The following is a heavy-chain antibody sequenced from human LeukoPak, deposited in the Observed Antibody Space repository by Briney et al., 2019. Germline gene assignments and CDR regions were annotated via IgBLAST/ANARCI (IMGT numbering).Heavy chain of an antibody. J-gene: IGHJ3*01. CDR2: INPNSGGT. CDR3: ARDYDWVHDAFDV. D-gene: IGHD3-16*01. CDR1: GYTFTSHY. V-gene: IGHV1-2*02. Sequence: ASVNVSCRASGYTFTSHYIHWVRQAPGQGLEWVGWINPNSGGTAYAQKFQGRVTMTRDTSISAASMELSRLTSDDTAIYYCARDYDWVHDAFDVWGQGTRITVSS.